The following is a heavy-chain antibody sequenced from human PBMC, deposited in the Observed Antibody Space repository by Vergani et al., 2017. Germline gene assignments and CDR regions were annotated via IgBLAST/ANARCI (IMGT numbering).Heavy chain of an antibody. J-gene: IGHJ3*02. D-gene: IGHD3-9*01. CDR3: AREGGGITILGQGAFDI. Sequence: VEVVESGGGLVQPGGSLRLSCAASGFTFSSYAMHWVRQAPGKGLEWVAVISYDGSNKYYADSVKGRFTISRDNSKNTLYLQMNSLRAEDTAVYYCAREGGGITILGQGAFDIWGQGTMVTVSS. CDR2: ISYDGSNK. V-gene: IGHV3-30-3*01. CDR1: GFTFSSYA.